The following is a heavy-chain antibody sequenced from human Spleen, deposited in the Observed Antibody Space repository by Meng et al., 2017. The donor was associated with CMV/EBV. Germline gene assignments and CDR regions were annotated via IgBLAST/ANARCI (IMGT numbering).Heavy chain of an antibody. CDR3: ARDWRFDP. Sequence: GGSLRLTCAASGFTFSDSYMSWIRQAPGKGLEWVSYISSGGGSICYADSVKGRFTISRDNTKNSLYLQMDSLRAEDTAVYYCARDWRFDPWGQGTLVTVSS. J-gene: IGHJ5*02. CDR2: ISSGGGSI. D-gene: IGHD3-3*01. V-gene: IGHV3-11*04. CDR1: GFTFSDSY.